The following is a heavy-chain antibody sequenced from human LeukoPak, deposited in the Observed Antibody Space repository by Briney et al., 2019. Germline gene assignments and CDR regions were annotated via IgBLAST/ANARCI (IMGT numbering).Heavy chain of an antibody. V-gene: IGHV1-2*02. J-gene: IGHJ5*02. CDR3: ARVLVVPAAIYGGGWFDP. CDR2: NSGVT. D-gene: IGHD2-2*02. Sequence: NSGVTNYAQNFQGRVTMTRDTAISTAYMELSRLRSDDTAVYYCARVLVVPAAIYGGGWFDPWGQGTLVTVSS.